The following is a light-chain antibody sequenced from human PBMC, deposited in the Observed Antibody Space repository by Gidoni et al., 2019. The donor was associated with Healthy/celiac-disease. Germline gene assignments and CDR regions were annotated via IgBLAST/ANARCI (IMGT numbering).Light chain of an antibody. CDR2: DAS. J-gene: IGKJ4*01. Sequence: DIQMTQSPSSLSASVGDRVTITCQASQDISNYLNWYQLQPGKAPKLLIYDASNLETGVPSRFSGSGSGTDFTFTISNLQPEDIATCYCQQYDNLLTFGGGTKVEIK. V-gene: IGKV1-33*01. CDR1: QDISNY. CDR3: QQYDNLLT.